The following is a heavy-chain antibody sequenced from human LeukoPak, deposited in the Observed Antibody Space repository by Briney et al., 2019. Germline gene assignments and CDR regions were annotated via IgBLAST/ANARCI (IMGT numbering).Heavy chain of an antibody. CDR3: AKVELDYGSGSQIDY. J-gene: IGHJ4*02. V-gene: IGHV3-15*01. CDR2: IKSKTDGGTT. D-gene: IGHD3-10*01. Sequence: GGSLRLSCAASGFTFSNAWMSWVRLAPGKGLEWVGRIKSKTDGGTTDYAAPVKGRFTISRDNSKNTLYLQMNSLRAEDTAVYYCAKVELDYGSGSQIDYWGQGTLVTVSS. CDR1: GFTFSNAW.